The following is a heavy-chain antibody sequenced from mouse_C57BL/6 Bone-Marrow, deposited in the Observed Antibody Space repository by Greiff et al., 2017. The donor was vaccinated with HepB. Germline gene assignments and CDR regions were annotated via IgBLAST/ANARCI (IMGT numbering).Heavy chain of an antibody. CDR1: GFTFSSYA. J-gene: IGHJ1*03. D-gene: IGHD3-3*01. V-gene: IGHV5-4*01. CDR2: ISDGGSYT. Sequence: EVQVVESGGGLVKPGGSLKLSCAASGFTFSSYAMSWVRQTPEKRLEWVATISDGGSYTYYPDNVKGRFTISRDNAKNNLYLQMSHLKSEDTAMYYCARVGSGTSYWYFDVWGTGTTVTVSS. CDR3: ARVGSGTSYWYFDV.